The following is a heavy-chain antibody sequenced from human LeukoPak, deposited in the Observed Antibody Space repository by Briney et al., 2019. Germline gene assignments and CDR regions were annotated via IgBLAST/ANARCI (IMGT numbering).Heavy chain of an antibody. CDR2: SNPSGGSI. CDR3: ARAATGDPFDI. CDR1: GYTFTSYY. Sequence: ASVKVSCKASGYTFTSYYMHWVRQAPGQGLEWMGISNPSGGSISYAQKFQGRVAMTRDMSTSTVYMELSSLRSEDTAVYYCARAATGDPFDIWGQGTMVTVSS. V-gene: IGHV1-46*01. J-gene: IGHJ3*02. D-gene: IGHD6-13*01.